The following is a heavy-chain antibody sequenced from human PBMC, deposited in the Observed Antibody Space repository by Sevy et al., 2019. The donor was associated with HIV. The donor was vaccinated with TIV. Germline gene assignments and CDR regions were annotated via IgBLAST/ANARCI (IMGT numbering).Heavy chain of an antibody. V-gene: IGHV3-23*01. J-gene: IGHJ4*02. CDR3: AAGDTSMITDLDY. CDR1: GFTVSTYA. CDR2: ITGGGDST. D-gene: IGHD5-18*01. Sequence: GGSLRLSCAASGFTVSTYAINWVRQAPGEGLEWVSAITGGGDSTYYAYSVKGRFNISRDNSKNVVYLQMNSLRAEDTAVYYCAAGDTSMITDLDYWGQGTLVTVSS.